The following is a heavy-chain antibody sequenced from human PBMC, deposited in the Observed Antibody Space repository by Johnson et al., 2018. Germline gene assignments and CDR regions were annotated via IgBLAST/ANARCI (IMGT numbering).Heavy chain of an antibody. CDR2: ISHDGTYD. CDR3: ARVSGYYTGYFVS. CDR1: GFTFSDHS. V-gene: IGHV3-30*14. J-gene: IGHJ4*02. Sequence: QVQLVQSGGGVVQPGRSLRLSCAASGFTFSDHSMHWVRQAPGKGLEWLSVISHDGTYDSYADSVKGRFTISRDNSKNTLYLQMNSLRAKDTAVYFCARVSGYYTGYFVSWGLGTLVAVSA. D-gene: IGHD3-3*01.